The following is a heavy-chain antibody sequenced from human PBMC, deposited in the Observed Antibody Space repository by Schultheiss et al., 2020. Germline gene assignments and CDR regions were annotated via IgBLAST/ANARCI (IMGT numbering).Heavy chain of an antibody. CDR3: ARGWVLPPYYYYYGMDV. CDR2: ISGSGGST. J-gene: IGHJ6*02. Sequence: GESLKISCAASGFTFSSYAMSWVRQAPGKGLEWVSAISGSGGSTYYADSVKGRFTVSRDNSKNTLYLQMNSLRAEDTAVYYCARGWVLPPYYYYYGMDVWGQGTTVTVSS. CDR1: GFTFSSYA. V-gene: IGHV3-23*01. D-gene: IGHD1-26*01.